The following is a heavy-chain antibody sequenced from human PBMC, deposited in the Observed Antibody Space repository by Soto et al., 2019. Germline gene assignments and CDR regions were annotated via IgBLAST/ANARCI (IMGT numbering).Heavy chain of an antibody. CDR2: ISGSGGST. V-gene: IGHV3-23*01. J-gene: IGHJ4*02. CDR3: ARSPPCIGRSDSSGYYIDY. D-gene: IGHD3-22*01. Sequence: TGGSLRLSCAASGFTFSSYAMSWVRQAPGKGLEWVSAISGSGGSTYYADSVKGRFTISRDNSKNTLYLQMNSLRAEDTAVYYCARSPPCIGRSDSSGYYIDYWGQGTLVTVSS. CDR1: GFTFSSYA.